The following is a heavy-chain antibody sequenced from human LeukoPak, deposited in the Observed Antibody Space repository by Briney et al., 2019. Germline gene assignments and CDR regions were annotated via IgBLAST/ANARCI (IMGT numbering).Heavy chain of an antibody. CDR1: GFNFRTYA. J-gene: IGHJ4*02. CDR2: IGGADDRT. D-gene: IGHD3-16*01. CDR3: VKVHDDPY. Sequence: PGGSLRLSCAVSGFNFRTYAMTWVRQAPGKGLEWVSSIGGADDRTYYADSVKGRFTISRDNSKSTLYLQMNSLRAEDTALYYCVKVHDDPYWGQGTLVTVSS. V-gene: IGHV3-23*01.